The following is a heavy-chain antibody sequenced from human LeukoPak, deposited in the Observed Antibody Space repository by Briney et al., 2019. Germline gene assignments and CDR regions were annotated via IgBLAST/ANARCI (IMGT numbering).Heavy chain of an antibody. CDR2: IKQDGSEK. CDR1: GFTFSSYW. CDR3: ARAELWSTSDFDY. V-gene: IGHV3-7*03. J-gene: IGHJ4*02. Sequence: GGSLRLSCAASGFTFSSYWMSWVRQAPGKGLEWLANIKQDGSEKYYVDSVKGRFTISRDNAKNSLYLQMNSLRAEDTAVYYCARAELWSTSDFDYWGQGTLVTVSS. D-gene: IGHD5-18*01.